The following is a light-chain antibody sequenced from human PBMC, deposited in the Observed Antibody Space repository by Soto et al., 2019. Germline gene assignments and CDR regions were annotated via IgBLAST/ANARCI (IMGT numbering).Light chain of an antibody. CDR2: KVS. V-gene: IGKV2-30*01. CDR3: MQGTFAPHT. CDR1: QSLVDRDGNTY. Sequence: DVVMTQSPLSLPVTLGQPASISCRSSQSLVDRDGNTYLSWFQQRPGQSPRRRIYKVSNRDSGVPDRFSGSGSGSYFKLTIRRVEADDVGAYYCMQGTFAPHTFGRGTKLEIK. J-gene: IGKJ2*01.